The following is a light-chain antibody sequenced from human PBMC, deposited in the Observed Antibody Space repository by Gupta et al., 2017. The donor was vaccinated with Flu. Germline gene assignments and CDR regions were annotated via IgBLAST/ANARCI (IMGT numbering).Light chain of an antibody. Sequence: EIVLTQSPGTLSLSPGERATLSCRASQSVSSSYLAWYQQKPGQAPRLIIYGASSSDKGNTDRFSGSGEGKDFTLTSSRREEEACEVYYGQQDSSSYIFGQGTKLEIK. CDR1: QSVSSSY. CDR2: GAS. V-gene: IGKV3-20*01. J-gene: IGKJ2*01. CDR3: QQDSSSYI.